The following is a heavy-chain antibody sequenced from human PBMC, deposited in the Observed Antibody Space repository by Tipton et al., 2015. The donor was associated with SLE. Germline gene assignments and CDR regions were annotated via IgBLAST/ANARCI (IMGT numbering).Heavy chain of an antibody. D-gene: IGHD1-14*01. V-gene: IGHV3-30*04. CDR1: GFTFSAYA. J-gene: IGHJ4*02. CDR3: VRDAPDHLRDF. CDR2: IPYDGGTE. Sequence: SLRLSCEASGFTFSAYAMHWIRQTPGKGLEWVAVIPYDGGTEYYVDSVKGRFTISRDNSKNTLYLQMNGLRGEDTAVYYCVRDAPDHLRDFWGQGILVTVSS.